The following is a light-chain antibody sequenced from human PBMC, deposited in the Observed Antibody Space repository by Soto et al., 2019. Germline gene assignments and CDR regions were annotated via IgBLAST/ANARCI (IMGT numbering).Light chain of an antibody. J-gene: IGLJ1*01. Sequence: QSALTQPASVSGSPGQTITISCTGTSRYVGGYDYVSWYQQHPGKAPKVMIYEVSNRPSGVSNRSSGSKSGNTASLTIAGLQPEDEADYYCSSYTSRSTLGVFWTGTKVTVL. V-gene: IGLV2-14*01. CDR1: SRYVGGYDY. CDR2: EVS. CDR3: SSYTSRSTLGV.